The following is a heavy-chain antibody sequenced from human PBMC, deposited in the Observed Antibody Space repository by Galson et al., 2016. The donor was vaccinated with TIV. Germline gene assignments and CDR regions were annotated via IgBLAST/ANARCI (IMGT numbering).Heavy chain of an antibody. Sequence: SLRLSCAASGFTFSIFAMTWVRQAPGMGLEWVSAISGGGGSTYYADSVKGRFTISRDNSKNTLFLQMNSLRAEDTVVYYCTKVPSSGFSYYYGLDVWGQGTTVTVSS. V-gene: IGHV3-23*01. D-gene: IGHD3-22*01. CDR3: TKVPSSGFSYYYGLDV. J-gene: IGHJ6*02. CDR1: GFTFSIFA. CDR2: ISGGGGST.